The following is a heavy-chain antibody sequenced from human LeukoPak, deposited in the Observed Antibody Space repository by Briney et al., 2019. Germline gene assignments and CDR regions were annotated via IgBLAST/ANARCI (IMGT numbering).Heavy chain of an antibody. Sequence: SETLSLTCTVSGGSISSSSYYWGWIRQPPGKGLEWIGTIYYSGSTYYNPSLKSRVTISEDTSKNQFSLKLSSVTAADTAVYYCTFNLGSGSYAFDIWGQGTMVTVSS. CDR3: TFNLGSGSYAFDI. D-gene: IGHD3-10*01. CDR1: GGSISSSSYY. CDR2: IYYSGST. V-gene: IGHV4-39*07. J-gene: IGHJ3*02.